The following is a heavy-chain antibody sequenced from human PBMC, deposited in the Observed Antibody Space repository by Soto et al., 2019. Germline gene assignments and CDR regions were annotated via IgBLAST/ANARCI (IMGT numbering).Heavy chain of an antibody. D-gene: IGHD3-22*01. CDR3: ARDRYFYDSRGYYRTLDS. CDR2: IFHSGIT. J-gene: IGHJ5*01. V-gene: IGHV4-59*11. CDR1: GDSFSNHY. Sequence: SETLSLTCTISGDSFSNHYWTWVRQSPGKGLEWIGYIFHSGITDYNPSVKSRVTISIDKSRNLFSLNLTSVTAADTAVYYCARDRYFYDSRGYYRTLDSWGQGTLVTVSS.